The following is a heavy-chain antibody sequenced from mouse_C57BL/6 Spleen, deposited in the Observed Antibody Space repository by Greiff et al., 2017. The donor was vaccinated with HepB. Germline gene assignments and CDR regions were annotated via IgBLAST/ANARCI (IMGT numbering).Heavy chain of an antibody. D-gene: IGHD2-4*01. CDR3: ARGDYDYSWFAY. CDR1: GYAFSSYR. J-gene: IGHJ3*01. Sequence: QVQLQQSGAELVKPGASVKISCKASGYAFSSYRMNWVKQRPGKGLEWIGQIYPGDGDTNYNGKFKGKATLTADKSSSTAYMQLSSLTSEDSAVYFCARGDYDYSWFAYWGQGTLVTVSA. CDR2: IYPGDGDT. V-gene: IGHV1-80*01.